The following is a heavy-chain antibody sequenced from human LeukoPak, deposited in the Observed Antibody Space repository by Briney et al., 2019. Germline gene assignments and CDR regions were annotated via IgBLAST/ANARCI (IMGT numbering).Heavy chain of an antibody. CDR3: ARDRDFGVVIGNYYYMDV. CDR1: GYTFTGYY. CDR2: INPNSGGT. V-gene: IGHV1-2*02. J-gene: IGHJ6*03. Sequence: GASVKVSCKASGYTFTGYYMHWVRQAPGQGREWMGWINPNSGGTNYAQKFQGRVTMTRDTSISKAYMELSRLRPDDTAVYYCARDRDFGVVIGNYYYMDVWGKGTTVTVSS. D-gene: IGHD3-3*01.